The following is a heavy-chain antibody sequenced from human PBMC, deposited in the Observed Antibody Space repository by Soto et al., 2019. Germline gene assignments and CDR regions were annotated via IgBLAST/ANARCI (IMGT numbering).Heavy chain of an antibody. D-gene: IGHD2-2*01. CDR3: ARQGISTSSSFDP. V-gene: IGHV4-39*01. J-gene: IGHJ5*02. CDR1: GGSIRSYY. Sequence: PSETLSLTCNVSGGSIRSYYWGWIRQPPGKGLEWIGSIYYSGSTYYNPSLKSRVTISVDTSKNQFSLKLSSVTAADTAVYYCARQGISTSSSFDPWGQGTLVTVSS. CDR2: IYYSGST.